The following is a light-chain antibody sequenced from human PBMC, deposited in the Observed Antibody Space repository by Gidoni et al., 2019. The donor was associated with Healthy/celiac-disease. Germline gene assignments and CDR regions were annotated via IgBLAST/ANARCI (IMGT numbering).Light chain of an antibody. V-gene: IGLV2-14*01. Sequence: QSALTQPASVSGSPGQSINISCTGTSSDVGGYNYVSWYQQPPGKAPKLMIYDVSNRPSGVSNRFSGSKSGNTASLTISGLQAEDEADYYCSSYTSSSRYVFGTGTKVTVL. CDR2: DVS. CDR3: SSYTSSSRYV. J-gene: IGLJ1*01. CDR1: SSDVGGYNY.